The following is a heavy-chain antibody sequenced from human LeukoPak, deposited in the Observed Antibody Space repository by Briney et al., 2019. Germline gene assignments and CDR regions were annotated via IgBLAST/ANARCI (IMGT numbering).Heavy chain of an antibody. CDR3: VGWDSREL. J-gene: IGHJ4*02. CDR2: IGRTSVDK. V-gene: IGHV3-21*01. Sequence: GGSLRLSCAGSGFTFNTYTVNWVRQAPGKGLEWISSIGRTSVDKYYAASVRGLFTISRDNSENSLYVEMSRLRAEDTAVYYCVGWDSRELWGQGTLVTVSS. D-gene: IGHD3-22*01. CDR1: GFTFNTYT.